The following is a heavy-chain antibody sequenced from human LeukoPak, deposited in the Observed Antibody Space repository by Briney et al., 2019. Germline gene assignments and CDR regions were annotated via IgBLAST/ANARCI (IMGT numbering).Heavy chain of an antibody. CDR2: INPSGGST. V-gene: IGHV1-46*01. D-gene: IGHD5-24*01. Sequence: ASVKVSCKASGYTFTNYNTHWVRQAPGQGLEWMGIINPSGGSTNYAQNFQGRVTMTRDTSTSTVYMELSSLRSEDTAVYYCARVRDGYNDAHDIWGQGTMVTVPS. CDR3: ARVRDGYNDAHDI. J-gene: IGHJ3*02. CDR1: GYTFTNYN.